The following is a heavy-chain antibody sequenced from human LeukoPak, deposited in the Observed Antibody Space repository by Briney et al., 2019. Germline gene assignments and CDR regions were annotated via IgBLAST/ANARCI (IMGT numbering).Heavy chain of an antibody. J-gene: IGHJ6*03. CDR3: AKDASPRTVLVYYYYMDV. CDR2: ISWDGGST. D-gene: IGHD2-8*02. Sequence: PGGSLRLSCAASGFTFDDYAMHWVRQAPGKGLEWVSLISWDGGSTYYADSVKGRFTISRDNSKNSLYLQMNSLRAEDTALYYCAKDASPRTVLVYYYYMDVWGKGTTVTVSS. V-gene: IGHV3-43D*03. CDR1: GFTFDDYA.